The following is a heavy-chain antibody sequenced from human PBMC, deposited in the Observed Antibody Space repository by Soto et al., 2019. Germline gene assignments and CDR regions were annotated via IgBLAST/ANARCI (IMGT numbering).Heavy chain of an antibody. D-gene: IGHD3-3*01. V-gene: IGHV3-21*01. CDR2: ISSSSSYI. CDR1: GFTFSSYS. CDR3: ARDDLDFWSGYHDY. Sequence: GGSLRLSCAASGFTFSSYSMNWVHQAPGKGLEWVSSISSSSSYIYYADSVKGRFTISRDNAKNSLYLQMNSLRAEDTAVYYCARDDLDFWSGYHDYWGQGTLVTVSS. J-gene: IGHJ4*02.